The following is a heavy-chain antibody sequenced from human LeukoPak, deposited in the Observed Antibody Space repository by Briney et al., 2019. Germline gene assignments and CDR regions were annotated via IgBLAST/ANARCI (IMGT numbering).Heavy chain of an antibody. V-gene: IGHV1-2*02. Sequence: ASVKVSCKASGYTFSGYYIHWVRQAPGQGLEWMGWINPNSGGTNYAQEFQGRVTMTRDTSISTAYMELSRLRSDDTAVYYCARGQQQLEEFDYWGQGTLVTVSS. J-gene: IGHJ4*02. CDR1: GYTFSGYY. CDR3: ARGQQQLEEFDY. D-gene: IGHD6-13*01. CDR2: INPNSGGT.